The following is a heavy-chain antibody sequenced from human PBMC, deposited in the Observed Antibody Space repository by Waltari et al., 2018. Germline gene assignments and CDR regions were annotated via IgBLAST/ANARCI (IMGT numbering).Heavy chain of an antibody. V-gene: IGHV3-49*04. CDR3: TRVEGPLDGMDV. Sequence: EVQLVESGGGLVQPGRSLRLSCTASGFTFGDYAMSWVRQAPGKGLEWDGFIRSKAYGGTTEYAASVKGRFTIARDDSKSIAYLQMNSLKTEDTAVYYCTRVEGPLDGMDVWGQGTTVTVSS. CDR1: GFTFGDYA. J-gene: IGHJ6*02. D-gene: IGHD1-1*01. CDR2: IRSKAYGGTT.